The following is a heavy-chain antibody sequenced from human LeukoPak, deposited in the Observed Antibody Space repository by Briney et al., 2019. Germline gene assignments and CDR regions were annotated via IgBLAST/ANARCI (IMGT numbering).Heavy chain of an antibody. CDR1: GFTFSSYS. CDR2: ISSSSSYI. D-gene: IGHD2-2*01. J-gene: IGHJ3*02. V-gene: IGHV3-21*01. Sequence: GGSLRLSCAASGFTFSSYSMNWVRRAPGKGLEWVSSISSSSSYIYYADSVKGRFTISRDNAKNSLYLQMNSLRAEDTAVYYCARDWGQIVAVPAAPKGGGFDIWGQGTMVTVSS. CDR3: ARDWGQIVAVPAAPKGGGFDI.